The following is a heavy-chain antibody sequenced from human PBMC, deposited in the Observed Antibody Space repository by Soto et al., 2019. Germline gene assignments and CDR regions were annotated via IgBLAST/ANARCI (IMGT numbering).Heavy chain of an antibody. J-gene: IGHJ3*02. CDR2: ISGSGDST. CDR1: GFTFSSYA. CDR3: AKRGGSGWGAFDI. Sequence: VQLLDSGGGLVQPGGSLRLSCAASGFTFSSYAMSWVRQAPGKGLEWVSAISGSGDSTYYADSVKGRFTISRDNSQNTLIMQMNSLRVEDTAVYYCAKRGGSGWGAFDIWGQGTMVTVSS. D-gene: IGHD6-19*01. V-gene: IGHV3-23*01.